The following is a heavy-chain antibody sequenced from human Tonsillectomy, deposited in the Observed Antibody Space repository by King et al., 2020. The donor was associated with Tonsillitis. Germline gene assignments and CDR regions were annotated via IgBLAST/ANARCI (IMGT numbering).Heavy chain of an antibody. CDR3: ARDQGYSSFDY. Sequence: VQLVESGGGLVQPGGYLRLSCEASGFTFSAFWMTWVRQAPGKGLEWVATTKPDGSEDWYADSGKGRFTSSMDNTKNAMYLQMNSLRAEDTAVYYCARDQGYSSFDYWGQGTLVTVSS. J-gene: IGHJ4*02. V-gene: IGHV3-7*04. D-gene: IGHD2-21*01. CDR2: TKPDGSED. CDR1: GFTFSAFW.